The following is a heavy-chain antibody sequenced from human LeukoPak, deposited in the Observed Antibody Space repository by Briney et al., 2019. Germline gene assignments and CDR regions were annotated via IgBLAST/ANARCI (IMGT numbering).Heavy chain of an antibody. CDR1: GVSISSYY. CDR2: IYYSGST. V-gene: IGHV4-59*01. CDR3: ARGTHDFWSGPNWFDP. J-gene: IGHJ5*02. Sequence: SETLSLTCTVSGVSISSYYWSWIRQPPGKGLEWIGYIYYSGSTNYNPSLKSRVTISVDTSKNQFSLKLSSVTAADTAVYYCARGTHDFWSGPNWFDPWGQGTLVTVSS. D-gene: IGHD3-3*01.